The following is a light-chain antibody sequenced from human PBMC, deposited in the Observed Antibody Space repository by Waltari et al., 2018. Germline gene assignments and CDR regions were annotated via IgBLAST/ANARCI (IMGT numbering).Light chain of an antibody. J-gene: IGKJ2*01. CDR3: QQSSSTPQT. CDR1: QNIDRY. Sequence: DIQMTQSPSSLSASVGDRVTITCRASQNIDRYLNWYHQKPGKAPKLLIYAAFSLQGGVPSRFSGSGSGTDFTLTISSLQPEDFATYYCQQSSSTPQTFGQGTKVEIK. CDR2: AAF. V-gene: IGKV1-39*01.